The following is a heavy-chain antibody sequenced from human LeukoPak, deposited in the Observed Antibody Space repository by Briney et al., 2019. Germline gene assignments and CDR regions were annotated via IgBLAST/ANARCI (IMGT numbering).Heavy chain of an antibody. CDR1: GGSISSYY. Sequence: SETLSLTCTVSGGSISSYYWSWIRQPPGKGLEWIGYIYYSGGTNYNPSLKSRVTISVDTSKNQFSLKLSSVTAADTAVYYCARLGTTGSYGHFDYWGQGTLVTVSS. CDR3: ARLGTTGSYGHFDY. V-gene: IGHV4-59*08. CDR2: IYYSGGT. D-gene: IGHD3-10*01. J-gene: IGHJ4*02.